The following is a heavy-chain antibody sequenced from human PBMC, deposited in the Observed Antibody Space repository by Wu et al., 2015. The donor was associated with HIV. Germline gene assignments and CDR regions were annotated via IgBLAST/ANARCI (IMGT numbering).Heavy chain of an antibody. J-gene: IGHJ3*02. CDR3: ARGSYDYDSGGYSMSGFDI. Sequence: QVQLVQSGAEVKKPGSSVKVSCKASGGTFSSYAISWVRQAPGQGLEWMGGIIPIFDSAKYAQKFQGRLTITADESTSTAYMELSSLRSEDTAVYYCARGSYDYDSGGYSMSGFDIWGQGTMVTVSS. CDR2: IIPIFDSA. D-gene: IGHD3-22*01. CDR1: GGTFSSYA. V-gene: IGHV1-69*12.